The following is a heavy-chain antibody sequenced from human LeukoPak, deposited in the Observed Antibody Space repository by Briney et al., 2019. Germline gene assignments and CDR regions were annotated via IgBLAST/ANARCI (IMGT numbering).Heavy chain of an antibody. D-gene: IGHD3-10*01. Sequence: GVSLRLSCAASGFTFSSYWMICVPQAPGKGLEWVTNIKQDGSEKYYVDSVKGRFTISRDNDKNSLYLQMNSLRAEDTAVYYCARDRFGGPGYYYYGMDVWGQGTTVTVSS. CDR3: ARDRFGGPGYYYYGMDV. CDR2: IKQDGSEK. J-gene: IGHJ6*02. V-gene: IGHV3-7*01. CDR1: GFTFSSYW.